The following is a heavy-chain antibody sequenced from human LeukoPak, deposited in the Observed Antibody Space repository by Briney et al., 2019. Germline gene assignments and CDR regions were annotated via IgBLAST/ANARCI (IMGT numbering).Heavy chain of an antibody. V-gene: IGHV3-7*01. D-gene: IGHD3-10*01. CDR1: GFTFSNYW. Sequence: GGSLRLSCGASGFTFSNYWMNWVRQAPGKGLEWVANIKQDGSEKYYVDSVKGRFTVSRDNAKNSPYLQMNSLRAEDTAVYYCAKEGAYPIITYDSWGQGTLVTVSS. J-gene: IGHJ5*01. CDR3: AKEGAYPIITYDS. CDR2: IKQDGSEK.